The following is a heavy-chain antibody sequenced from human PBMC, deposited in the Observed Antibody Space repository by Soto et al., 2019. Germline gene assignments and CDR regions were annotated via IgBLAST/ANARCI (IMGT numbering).Heavy chain of an antibody. CDR3: ASREGWLVDAFDI. V-gene: IGHV3-23*01. CDR1: GFTFSSYA. Sequence: GGSLRLSCAASGFTFSSYAMSWVRQAPGKGLEWVSAISGSGGSTYYADSVKGRFTISRDNSKNTLYLQMNSLRAEDTAVYYWASREGWLVDAFDIWGQGTMVPLSS. CDR2: ISGSGGST. D-gene: IGHD6-19*01. J-gene: IGHJ3*02.